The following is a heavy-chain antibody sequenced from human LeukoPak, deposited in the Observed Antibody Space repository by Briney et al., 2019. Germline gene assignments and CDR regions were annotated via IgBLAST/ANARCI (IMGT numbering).Heavy chain of an antibody. V-gene: IGHV3-74*01. CDR1: GFTFSSYW. Sequence: GGSLRLSCAASGFTFSSYWMHWVRQAPGKGLVWVSRINTDGSSTNYADSVKGRFTISRDNAKNSLFLQMNSLRAEDTAVYYCAKVVVVPAATTKTYYFDFWGQGTLVAVSS. CDR3: AKVVVVPAATTKTYYFDF. J-gene: IGHJ4*02. CDR2: INTDGSST. D-gene: IGHD2-2*01.